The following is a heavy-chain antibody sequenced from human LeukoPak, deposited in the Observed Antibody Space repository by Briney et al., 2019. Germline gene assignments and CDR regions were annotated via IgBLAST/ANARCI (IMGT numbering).Heavy chain of an antibody. J-gene: IGHJ4*02. D-gene: IGHD6-19*01. Sequence: GSLRLSFAASGFTVISNYMSWVRQAPGKGLEGVSVIYSGGSTYYADSVKGRFTISRDNSKNTLYLQMNSLRAEDTAVYYCASLVRAVAGTTSGYWGQGTLVTVSS. CDR2: IYSGGST. CDR1: GFTVISNY. CDR3: ASLVRAVAGTTSGY. V-gene: IGHV3-53*01.